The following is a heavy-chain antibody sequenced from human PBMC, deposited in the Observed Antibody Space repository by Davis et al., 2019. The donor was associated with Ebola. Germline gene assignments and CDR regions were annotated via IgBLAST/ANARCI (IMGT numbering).Heavy chain of an antibody. Sequence: SETLSLTCAVYGGSFSGYYWSWIRQPPGKGLEWIGYIYYSGSTNYNPSLKSRVTISVDTSKNQFSLKLSSVTAADTAVYYCARLPAVAPTWGQGTLVTVSS. CDR2: IYYSGST. V-gene: IGHV4-59*08. CDR1: GGSFSGYY. J-gene: IGHJ4*02. CDR3: ARLPAVAPT. D-gene: IGHD6-19*01.